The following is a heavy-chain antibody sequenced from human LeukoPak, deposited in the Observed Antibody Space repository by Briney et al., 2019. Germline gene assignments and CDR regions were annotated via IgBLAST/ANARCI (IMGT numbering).Heavy chain of an antibody. CDR1: GFTFSSYG. CDR2: ISYDGSNK. V-gene: IGHV3-30*18. Sequence: GGSLRLSCAASGFTFSSYGMHWVRQAPGKGLEWVAVISYDGSNKYYADSVKGRFTISRDNSKNTLYLQMNSLRAEDTAVYYCAKEMDTAMVGYWGQGTLVTVSS. J-gene: IGHJ4*02. CDR3: AKEMDTAMVGY. D-gene: IGHD5-18*01.